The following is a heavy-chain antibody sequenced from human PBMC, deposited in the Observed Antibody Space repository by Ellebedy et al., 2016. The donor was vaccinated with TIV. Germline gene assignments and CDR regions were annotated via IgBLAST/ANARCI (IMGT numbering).Heavy chain of an antibody. CDR1: GYGFTTYW. Sequence: GESLKISCKGSGYGFTTYWIGWVRQMPGKGLEWMGIIYPGDSDTRYSPSFQGQVTISADKSTSTAYLQLSSLKASDTAMYFCVRQRDYLWPRNDYWGQGTLVTVSS. D-gene: IGHD3-16*01. V-gene: IGHV5-51*01. J-gene: IGHJ4*02. CDR3: VRQRDYLWPRNDY. CDR2: IYPGDSDT.